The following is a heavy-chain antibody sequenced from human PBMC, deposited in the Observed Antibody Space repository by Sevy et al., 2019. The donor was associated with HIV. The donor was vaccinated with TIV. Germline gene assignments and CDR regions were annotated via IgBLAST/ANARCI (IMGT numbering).Heavy chain of an antibody. J-gene: IGHJ5*02. V-gene: IGHV4-39*01. D-gene: IGHD2-2*01. CDR2: IYYSGST. CDR3: ARQLLEPCSSTSCYKEWFDP. Sequence: SETLSLTCTVSGASISSSSYYWGWIRQPPGKGLEWIGSIYYSGSTYYNPSLKSRVTISVDTSKNQFSLKLSSVTAADTAVYYCARQLLEPCSSTSCYKEWFDPWGQGTLVTVSS. CDR1: GASISSSSYY.